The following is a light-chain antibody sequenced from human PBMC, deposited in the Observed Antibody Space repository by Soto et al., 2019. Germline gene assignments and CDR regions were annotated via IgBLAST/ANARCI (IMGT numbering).Light chain of an antibody. CDR2: DVN. V-gene: IGLV2-18*02. CDR3: SSFTSSNTYV. J-gene: IGLJ1*01. CDR1: SSDIGAYNR. Sequence: QSVLTQPPSVSGSPGQSVAISCTGTSSDIGAYNRVSWYQQPPGTAAKLMIYDVNNRPSGVPDRFSGSKSGNTASLTISGLQADDEADYYCSSFTSSNTYVFGTGTKVTVL.